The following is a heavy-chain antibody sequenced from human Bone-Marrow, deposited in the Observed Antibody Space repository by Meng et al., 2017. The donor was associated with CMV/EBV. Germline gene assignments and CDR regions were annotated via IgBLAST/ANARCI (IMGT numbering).Heavy chain of an antibody. V-gene: IGHV1-46*01. Sequence: ASVKVSCKASGYTFTSYYMHWVRQAPGQGLEWMGIINPSGGSTSYAQKFQGRVTMTRDTSTSTVYMELSSLRSEDTAVHYCARDQPPGWFYPWGQGTLVTVSS. CDR1: GYTFTSYY. CDR3: ARDQPPGWFYP. CDR2: INPSGGST. D-gene: IGHD1-14*01. J-gene: IGHJ5*02.